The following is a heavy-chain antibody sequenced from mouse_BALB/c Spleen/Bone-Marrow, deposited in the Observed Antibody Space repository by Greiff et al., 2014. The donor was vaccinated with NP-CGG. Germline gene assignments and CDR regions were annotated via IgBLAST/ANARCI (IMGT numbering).Heavy chain of an antibody. J-gene: IGHJ4*01. Sequence: EVKLQESGPGLVKPSQSLSLTCTVTGYSITSDYAWNWIRQFPGNKLEWMGYISYSGSTSYSPSLKSRISITRDTSKNQFFLQLNSVTTEDTATYYCASQDVYYYAMDYWGQGTSVTVSS. D-gene: IGHD3-2*02. CDR2: ISYSGST. CDR1: GYSITSDYA. V-gene: IGHV3-2*02. CDR3: ASQDVYYYAMDY.